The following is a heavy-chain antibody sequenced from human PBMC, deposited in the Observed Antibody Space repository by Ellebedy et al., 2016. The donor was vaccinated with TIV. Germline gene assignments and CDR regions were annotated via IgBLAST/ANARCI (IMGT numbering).Heavy chain of an antibody. CDR1: GFTFSNAW. CDR3: TASPAYCGGDCYAS. CDR2: IKSKTDGGTT. V-gene: IGHV3-15*01. D-gene: IGHD2-21*02. J-gene: IGHJ4*02. Sequence: PGGSLRLSCAASGFTFSNAWMSWVRQAPGKGLEWVGRIKSKTDGGTTDYAAPVKGRFTISRDDSKNTLYLQMNSLKTEDTAVYYCTASPAYCGGDCYASWGQGTLVTVSS.